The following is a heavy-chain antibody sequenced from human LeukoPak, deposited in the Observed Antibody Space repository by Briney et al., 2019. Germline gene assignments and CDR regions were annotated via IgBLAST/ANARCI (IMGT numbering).Heavy chain of an antibody. CDR2: ISDGGRAT. CDR3: ATSGNYYLKY. J-gene: IGHJ4*02. CDR1: GYRFSPYW. Sequence: PGGSLRLSCAASGYRFSPYWMSWVRQTPGKGLEWVASISDGGRATYYGDSVRGRFTISRDNAKNALSLQMNSLRDEDTAVYYCATSGNYYLKYWGQGTLVTVSS. D-gene: IGHD1-26*01. V-gene: IGHV3-7*01.